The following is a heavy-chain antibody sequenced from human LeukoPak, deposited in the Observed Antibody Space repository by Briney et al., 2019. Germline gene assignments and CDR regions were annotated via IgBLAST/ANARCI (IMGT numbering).Heavy chain of an antibody. CDR3: ARANYYDGIGYYYYMDV. CDR1: GYTFTGYY. Sequence: ASVKVSCKASGYTFTGYYMHWVRQAPGQGLEWMGWINPNSGGTNYAQKFQGRVTMTRDTSISTAYMELSRLRSDDTAVYYCARANYYDGIGYYYYMDVWGKGTTVTISS. J-gene: IGHJ6*03. V-gene: IGHV1-2*02. CDR2: INPNSGGT. D-gene: IGHD3-22*01.